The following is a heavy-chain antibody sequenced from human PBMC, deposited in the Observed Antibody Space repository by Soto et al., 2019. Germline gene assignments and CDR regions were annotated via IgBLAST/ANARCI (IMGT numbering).Heavy chain of an antibody. J-gene: IGHJ6*02. CDR3: ARGCSSSDCYTNYYYYYGMDV. CDR2: ISYDGRKN. V-gene: IGHV3-30*04. Sequence: GGSLRLSCAASGFTFSSFAMHWARQAPGKRLEWVAFISYDGRKNSYADSVKGRFTVSRDNSKNTVYLQMNSLRAEDTAVYYCARGCSSSDCYTNYYYYYGMDVWGHGTTVTVSS. CDR1: GFTFSSFA. D-gene: IGHD2-2*02.